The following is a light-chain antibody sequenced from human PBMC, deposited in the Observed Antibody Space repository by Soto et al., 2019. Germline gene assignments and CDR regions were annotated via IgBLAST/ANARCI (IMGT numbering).Light chain of an antibody. CDR1: QSVSSN. V-gene: IGKV3-15*01. Sequence: EIVMTQSPATLSVSPGERATLSCRASQSVSSNLAWYQQKPGQAPRLLIYGASTRATGIPARFSGSGSGTEFTLTISSLQAEDFEAYYCQPYKYWLTFGQGTKV. CDR2: GAS. CDR3: QPYKYWLT. J-gene: IGKJ1*01.